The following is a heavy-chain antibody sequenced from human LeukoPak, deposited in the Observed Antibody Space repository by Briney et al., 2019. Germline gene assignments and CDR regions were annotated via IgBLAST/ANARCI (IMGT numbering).Heavy chain of an antibody. D-gene: IGHD1-26*01. CDR2: MRPNSGKT. Sequence: ASVKVPCKTSGYPFINYDINWVRQASGQGLEWMGWMRPNSGKTGYAQKFQGRVTMTRNISISTVYMELSSLRFEDTAVYYCARERGGQAGSYFPSWGQGTLVIVSS. CDR1: GYPFINYD. J-gene: IGHJ4*02. CDR3: ARERGGQAGSYFPS. V-gene: IGHV1-8*01.